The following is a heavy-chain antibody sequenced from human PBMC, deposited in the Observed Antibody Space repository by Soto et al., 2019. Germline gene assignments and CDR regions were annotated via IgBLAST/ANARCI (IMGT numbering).Heavy chain of an antibody. V-gene: IGHV3-15*01. Sequence: PGGSLRLSCVGSGISFTTAWMNWVRQAPGKGLEWVGRIKSKTDGETVDYAAPVRGRFIISRDDSKNTVYLSVSGLKTEVTAIYYCATQQFFDASGFSFDQWGQGNLVTVSS. J-gene: IGHJ4*02. CDR1: GISFTTAW. D-gene: IGHD3-22*01. CDR3: ATQQFFDASGFSFDQ. CDR2: IKSKTDGETV.